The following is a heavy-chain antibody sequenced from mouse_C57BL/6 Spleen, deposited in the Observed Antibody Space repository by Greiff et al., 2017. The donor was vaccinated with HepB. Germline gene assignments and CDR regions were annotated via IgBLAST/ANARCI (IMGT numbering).Heavy chain of an antibody. V-gene: IGHV1-59*01. CDR2: IDPSDSYT. CDR3: ARDDYDESYAIDY. CDR1: GYTFTSYW. J-gene: IGHJ4*01. D-gene: IGHD2-4*01. Sequence: QVQLQQPGAELVRPGTSVKLSCKASGYTFTSYWMHWVKQRPGQGLEWIGVIDPSDSYTNYNQKFKGKATLTVDTSSSTAYMQLSSLTSEDSAVYYGARDDYDESYAIDYWGQGTSVTVSS.